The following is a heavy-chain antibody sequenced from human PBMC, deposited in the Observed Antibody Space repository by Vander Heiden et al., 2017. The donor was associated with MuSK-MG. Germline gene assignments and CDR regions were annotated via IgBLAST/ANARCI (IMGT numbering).Heavy chain of an antibody. CDR2: ISYDGSNK. V-gene: IGHV3-30*04. CDR1: GFTFSSYA. CDR3: ARDDYQY. D-gene: IGHD4-17*01. J-gene: IGHJ4*02. Sequence: QVQLVESGGGVVQPGRSLRLSCAASGFTFSSYAMHWVRQAPGKGLEWVAVISYDGSNKYYADSVKGRFTISRDNSKNTLYLQMNSLRAEDTAVDYCARDDYQYWGQGTLVTVSS.